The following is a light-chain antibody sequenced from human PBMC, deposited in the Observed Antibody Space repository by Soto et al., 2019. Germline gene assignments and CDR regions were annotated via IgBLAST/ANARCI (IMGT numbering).Light chain of an antibody. CDR1: QSVRSN. J-gene: IGKJ5*01. CDR2: GAS. CDR3: QQYGSSPPIT. Sequence: EIVMTQSPATLSVSPGERVTLSCRASQSVRSNLAWYQQKPGQAPRLLIYGASTRATGIPARFSGSGSGTDFTLTISRLEPEDFAVYYCQQYGSSPPITFGQGTRLEIK. V-gene: IGKV3-15*01.